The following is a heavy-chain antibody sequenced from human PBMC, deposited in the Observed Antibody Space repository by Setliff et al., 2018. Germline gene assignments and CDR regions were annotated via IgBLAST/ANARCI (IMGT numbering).Heavy chain of an antibody. CDR2: IYYSGST. J-gene: IGHJ6*02. D-gene: IGHD6-13*01. CDR1: GGSISSYY. V-gene: IGHV4-39*07. CDR3: ARDEGSSYFYGMDV. Sequence: PSETLSLTCTVSGGSISSYYWSWIRQPPGKGLEWIGSIYYSGSTYYNPSLKSRVTISVDTSKNQFSLKLSSVTAADTAVYYCARDEGSSYFYGMDVWGQGTTVTVSS.